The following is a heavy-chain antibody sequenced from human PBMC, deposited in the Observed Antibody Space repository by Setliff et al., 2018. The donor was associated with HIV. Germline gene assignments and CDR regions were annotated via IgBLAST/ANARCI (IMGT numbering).Heavy chain of an antibody. CDR2: INWNGGST. CDR3: ARVMVLGVEYYVDV. V-gene: IGHV3-20*04. D-gene: IGHD3-10*01. CDR1: GFTFDDYD. J-gene: IGHJ6*04. Sequence: PGVSLRLSCAASGFTFDDYDMSWVRQGQGKGLEWVSGINWNGGSTDYADSVKGRFIISRDNAKNSLYLQMNSLRGEDTALYYCARVMVLGVEYYVDVWGKGTTVTVSS.